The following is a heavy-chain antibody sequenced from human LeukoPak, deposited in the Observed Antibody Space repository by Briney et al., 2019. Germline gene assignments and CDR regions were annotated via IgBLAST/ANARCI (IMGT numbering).Heavy chain of an antibody. CDR2: ISSNGGST. D-gene: IGHD1-20*01. CDR1: GFTFSIYG. Sequence: GTSLRLSCAASGFTFSIYGMHWVRQAPGKGLESVSAISSNGGSTYYANSVKGRFTISRDNSKNTLYLQMGSLRAEDLAVYYCARDFGLTGKVDYWGQGTLVTVSS. V-gene: IGHV3-64*01. CDR3: ARDFGLTGKVDY. J-gene: IGHJ4*02.